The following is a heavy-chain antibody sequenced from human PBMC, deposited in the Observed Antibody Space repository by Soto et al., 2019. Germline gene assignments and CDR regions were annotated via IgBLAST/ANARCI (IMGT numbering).Heavy chain of an antibody. CDR2: ISYDGKT. V-gene: IGHV4-59*01. Sequence: QVQLQESGPGLVKPSGTLSLTCTVSGVSITNSYWTWIRQPPGKGLYWIGYISYDGKTNYNPSLENRVTLSLDRSTKQFSLKLTSVTAADTAVYYCARGDNWPFDLWGRGTLVTVSS. J-gene: IGHJ2*01. CDR1: GVSITNSY. CDR3: ARGDNWPFDL.